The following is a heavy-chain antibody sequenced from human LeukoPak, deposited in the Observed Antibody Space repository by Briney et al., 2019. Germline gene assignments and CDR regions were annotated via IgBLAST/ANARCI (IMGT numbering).Heavy chain of an antibody. CDR1: GFTFSNYA. CDR3: ARDSVVSATGEIDY. V-gene: IGHV3-23*01. CDR2: ISASGENT. Sequence: PGGSLRLSCAASGFTFSNYAMSWVRQAPGKGLEWVSSISASGENTYYADSVKGRFTISRDNSKNTLYLQMNSLRAEDTAVYYCARDSVVSATGEIDYWGQGTLVTVSS. J-gene: IGHJ4*02. D-gene: IGHD2-15*01.